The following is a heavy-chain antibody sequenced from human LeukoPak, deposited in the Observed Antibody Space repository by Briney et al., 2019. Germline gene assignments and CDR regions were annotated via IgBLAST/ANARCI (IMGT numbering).Heavy chain of an antibody. V-gene: IGHV3-30*18. Sequence: PGGSLRLSCAASGFTFSSYGMYWVRQAPGKGLEWVGVISYDGSNKYYADSVKGRFTISRDNSKNTLYLQMNSLRAEDTAVYYCAKDRRTTKYYYGMDVWGQGTTVTVSS. J-gene: IGHJ6*02. D-gene: IGHD1-7*01. CDR2: ISYDGSNK. CDR3: AKDRRTTKYYYGMDV. CDR1: GFTFSSYG.